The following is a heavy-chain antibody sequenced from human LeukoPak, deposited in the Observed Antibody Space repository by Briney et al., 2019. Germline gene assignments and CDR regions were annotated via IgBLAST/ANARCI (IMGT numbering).Heavy chain of an antibody. CDR2: IYYSGST. D-gene: IGHD6-13*01. J-gene: IGHJ5*02. CDR3: AKCEYSSSWYLGTLYWFDP. V-gene: IGHV4-34*01. CDR1: GGSFSGYY. Sequence: SETLSLTCAVYGGSFSGYYWGWIRQPPGKGLEWIGSIYYSGSTYYNPSLKSRVTISVDTSKNQFSLKLSSVTAADTAVYYCAKCEYSSSWYLGTLYWFDPWGQGTLVTVSS.